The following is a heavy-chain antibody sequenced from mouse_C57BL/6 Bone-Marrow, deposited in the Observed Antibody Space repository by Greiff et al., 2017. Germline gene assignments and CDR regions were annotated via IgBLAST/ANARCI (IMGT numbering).Heavy chain of an antibody. V-gene: IGHV1-69*01. Sequence: VQLQQPGAELVMPGASVKLSCKASGYTFTSYWMHWVKQRPGQGLEWIGEIDPSDSYTNYNQKFKGKSTLTVDKSSSTAYMQLSSLTSEDSAVYYCATYSSVMDYWGQGTSVTVSS. J-gene: IGHJ4*01. D-gene: IGHD1-1*01. CDR3: ATYSSVMDY. CDR2: IDPSDSYT. CDR1: GYTFTSYW.